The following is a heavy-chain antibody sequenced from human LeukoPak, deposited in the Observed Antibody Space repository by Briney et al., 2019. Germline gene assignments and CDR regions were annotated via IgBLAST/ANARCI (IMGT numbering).Heavy chain of an antibody. CDR3: ARQPLVRDCGGDCEFDY. Sequence: GESLKISCKGSGYSFSNCWIGWVRQMPGKGLGWMGIIYPGDSNTRYSPSFQGQVTISADKSISTAYLQWTSLKASDTAIYYCARQPLVRDCGGDCEFDYWGQGTRVSVSS. V-gene: IGHV5-51*01. D-gene: IGHD2-21*02. CDR1: GYSFSNCW. CDR2: IYPGDSNT. J-gene: IGHJ4*02.